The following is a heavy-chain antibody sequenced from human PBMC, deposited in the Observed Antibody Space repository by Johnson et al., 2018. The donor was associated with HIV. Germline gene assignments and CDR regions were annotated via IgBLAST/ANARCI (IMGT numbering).Heavy chain of an antibody. D-gene: IGHD6-13*01. V-gene: IGHV3-20*04. J-gene: IGHJ3*02. CDR2: INWNGGST. CDR1: GFTFDDYG. CDR3: AKDSRRAAAGRIGLCAFDI. Sequence: EQLVESGGGVVQPGRSLRLSCAASGFTFDDYGMNWVRQVPGKGLEWVSGINWNGGSTGYADSVKGRFTISRDNGKNSMYLQMNSLRAEDTALYYCAKDSRRAAAGRIGLCAFDIWGQGIMVTVSS.